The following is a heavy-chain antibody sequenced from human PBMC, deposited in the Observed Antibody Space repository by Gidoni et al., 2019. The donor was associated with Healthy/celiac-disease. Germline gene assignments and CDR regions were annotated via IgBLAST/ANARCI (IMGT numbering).Heavy chain of an antibody. V-gene: IGHV4-39*01. Sequence: QLQLQESGPGLVTPSETLSLTCTVSGGSISSSSYYWGWIRQPPGKGLEWIGSRYYRGSTSYNPSLKSRVTISVDTSKNQFSLKLSSVTAADTAVYYCARSSGWYAAVDYWGQGTLVTVSS. J-gene: IGHJ4*02. CDR3: ARSSGWYAAVDY. D-gene: IGHD6-19*01. CDR2: RYYRGST. CDR1: GGSISSSSYY.